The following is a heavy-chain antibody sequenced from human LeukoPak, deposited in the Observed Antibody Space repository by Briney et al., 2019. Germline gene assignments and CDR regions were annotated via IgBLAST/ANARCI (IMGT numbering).Heavy chain of an antibody. J-gene: IGHJ4*02. D-gene: IGHD5-18*01. CDR1: GGFITSGNW. CDR3: ARHERYSYGYEIDY. V-gene: IGHV4-4*02. Sequence: SGPLSLTCAVSGGFITSGNWWTWVRQPPGKGLEWIGEKYHCGSTNYNPSLKSRLTISVDKSKNQFSLKLSSVTAADTAVYYCARHERYSYGYEIDYWGQGTLVTVSS. CDR2: KYHCGST.